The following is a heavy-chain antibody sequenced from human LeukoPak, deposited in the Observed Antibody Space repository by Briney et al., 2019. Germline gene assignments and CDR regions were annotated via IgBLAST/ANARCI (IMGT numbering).Heavy chain of an antibody. D-gene: IGHD1-26*01. J-gene: IGHJ4*02. CDR2: ITWDGGTT. V-gene: IGHV3-43*01. CDR1: GFTFDDHT. CDR3: ARDKARGGATSLNFDH. Sequence: PGGSLRLSCAASGFTFDDHTMHWVRQTPEKGLEWVALITWDGGTTFYADSVKGRFTISRDNSKDSLYLQMNSLRTEDTALYYCARDKARGGATSLNFDHWGQGTLVTVSS.